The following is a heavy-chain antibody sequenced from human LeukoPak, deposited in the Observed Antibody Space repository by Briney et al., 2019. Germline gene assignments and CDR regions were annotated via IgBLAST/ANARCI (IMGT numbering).Heavy chain of an antibody. CDR2: INPNSAGT. D-gene: IGHD6-13*01. CDR1: AYIFTGYY. J-gene: IGHJ4*02. V-gene: IGHV1-2*02. Sequence: VASVKVSCTASAYIFTGYYIHWVRQAPGQGLEWMGWINPNSAGTNYAQKFQGRVTMTRDTSISTAYMELSRLRSDDTAVYYCAIIAAAGYFDYWGQGTLVTVSS. CDR3: AIIAAAGYFDY.